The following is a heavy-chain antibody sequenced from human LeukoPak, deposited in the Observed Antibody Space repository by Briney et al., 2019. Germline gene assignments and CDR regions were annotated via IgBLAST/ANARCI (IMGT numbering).Heavy chain of an antibody. CDR3: AKDGDAFDI. CDR1: GFTFSNYA. V-gene: IGHV3-23*01. CDR2: ISNSGGST. J-gene: IGHJ3*02. Sequence: SGGSLRLSCAASGFTFSNYAMSWVRQAPGKGLEWVSAISNSGGSTHYADSVKGRFTISRDNSKNTLYLQMNSLRAEDTAVYYCAKDGDAFDIWGQGTMVTVSS.